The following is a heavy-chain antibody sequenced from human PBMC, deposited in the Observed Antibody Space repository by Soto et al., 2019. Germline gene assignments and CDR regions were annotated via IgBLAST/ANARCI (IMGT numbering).Heavy chain of an antibody. J-gene: IGHJ4*02. CDR1: GGTFSSSS. Sequence: QVQLVQSGAEVKKPGSSVKVSCKASGGTFSSSSINWVRQAPGQGLEWMGEIIPIFGPANYAQKFQGRVPITADESTSPAYMELSSLRSEDTAVYYCARDGGRHSGGMDYWGQGTLVTVSS. D-gene: IGHD1-26*01. V-gene: IGHV1-69*01. CDR2: IIPIFGPA. CDR3: ARDGGRHSGGMDY.